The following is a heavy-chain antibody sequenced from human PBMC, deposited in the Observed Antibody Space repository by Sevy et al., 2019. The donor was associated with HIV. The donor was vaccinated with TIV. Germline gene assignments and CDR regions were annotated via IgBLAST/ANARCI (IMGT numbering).Heavy chain of an antibody. CDR2: MNPDSGRR. CDR1: GYSLNSYD. J-gene: IGHJ6*02. Sequence: ASVKVSCKASGYSLNSYDINWVRQATGQGLEWMGWMNPDSGRRGYAPKFQGRVTMTTDTSKGTAYMKLRGLRSDDSAVYYCARADLDSTTFFYYYGLDVWGQGTTVTVSS. CDR3: ARADLDSTTFFYYYGLDV. V-gene: IGHV1-8*01. D-gene: IGHD2-2*01.